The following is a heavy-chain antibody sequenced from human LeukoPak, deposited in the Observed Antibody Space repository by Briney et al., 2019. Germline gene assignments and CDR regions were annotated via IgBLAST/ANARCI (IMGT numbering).Heavy chain of an antibody. D-gene: IGHD6-6*01. CDR1: GGSLSGSF. CDR2: IEDSGRT. V-gene: IGHV4-34*01. J-gene: IGHJ3*01. CDR3: ARHESGSSSAAFDS. Sequence: PSETLSLTCAVHGGSLSGSFWSWIRQPPGKGLEYIGEIEDSGRTTYNPSLKSRVTISVDTSKNQFSLSMISVTAADTAFYYCARHESGSSSAAFDSWGQGT.